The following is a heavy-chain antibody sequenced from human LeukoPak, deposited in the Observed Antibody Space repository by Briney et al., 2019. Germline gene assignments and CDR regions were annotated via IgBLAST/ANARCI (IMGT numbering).Heavy chain of an antibody. D-gene: IGHD3-3*01. J-gene: IGHJ6*02. V-gene: IGHV3-21*01. CDR1: GFTFSSYS. CDR2: ISSSSSYI. CDR3: ARGSGFLEWSIPQGGSYYYYGMDV. Sequence: PGGSLRLSCAASGFTFSSYSMNWVRQAPGKGLEWVSSISSSSSYIYYADSVKGRFTISRDNAKNSLYLQMNSLRAEDTAVYYCARGSGFLEWSIPQGGSYYYYGMDVRGQGTTVTVSS.